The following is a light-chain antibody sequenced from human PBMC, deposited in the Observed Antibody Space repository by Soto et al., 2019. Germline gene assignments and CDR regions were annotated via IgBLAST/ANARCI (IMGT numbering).Light chain of an antibody. CDR2: DVT. CDR1: SSDVGAYDY. Sequence: QSVLTQPRSVSGSPGQSVAISCTGTSSDVGAYDYVSWYQQHPGKAPKLTIYDVTKRPSGVPDRFSGSKSGNTASLTISGLQPEDESDYYCCSYAGSPYVFGTGTKVTVL. CDR3: CSYAGSPYV. J-gene: IGLJ1*01. V-gene: IGLV2-11*01.